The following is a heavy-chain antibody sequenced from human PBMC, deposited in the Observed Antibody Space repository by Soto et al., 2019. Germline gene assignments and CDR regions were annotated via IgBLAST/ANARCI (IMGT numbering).Heavy chain of an antibody. J-gene: IGHJ6*02. V-gene: IGHV3-30-3*01. CDR3: AREGQLTIFGVVSWGDYYGMDV. CDR1: GFTFSSYA. D-gene: IGHD3-3*01. CDR2: ISYDGSNK. Sequence: QVQLVESGGGVVQPGRSLRLSCAASGFTFSSYAMHWVRQAPGKGLEWVAVISYDGSNKYYADSVKGRFTISRDNSKNTLYLQMNSLRAEDTAVYYCAREGQLTIFGVVSWGDYYGMDVWGQGTTVTVSS.